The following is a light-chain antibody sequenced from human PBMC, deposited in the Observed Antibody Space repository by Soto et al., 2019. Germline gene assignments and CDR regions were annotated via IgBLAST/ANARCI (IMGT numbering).Light chain of an antibody. V-gene: IGKV3-11*01. CDR1: QSVTSSY. J-gene: IGKJ1*01. CDR2: DVS. CDR3: QQRSHWPRT. Sequence: EIVLTQSPGTLSLSPGERATLSYRASQSVTSSYLAWYQLKPGQAPRLLIYDVSNRATGIPARFSGSGSGTDFSLTISSLEPEDFAVYYCQQRSHWPRTFGQGTKVDIK.